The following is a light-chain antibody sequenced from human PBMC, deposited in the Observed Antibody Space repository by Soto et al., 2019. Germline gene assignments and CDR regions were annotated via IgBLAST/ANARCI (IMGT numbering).Light chain of an antibody. CDR1: SSDVGGYNY. CDR2: EVT. J-gene: IGLJ2*01. Sequence: QSALTQPPSASGSLGQSVTISCTGTSSDVGGYNYVSWHQQHPGKAPKVMIYEVTKRPPGVPDRFPGSKSGNTASLTVSGLQAEDEADYYCSSFAGGGNPVLLGGGTKVTVL. CDR3: SSFAGGGNPVL. V-gene: IGLV2-8*01.